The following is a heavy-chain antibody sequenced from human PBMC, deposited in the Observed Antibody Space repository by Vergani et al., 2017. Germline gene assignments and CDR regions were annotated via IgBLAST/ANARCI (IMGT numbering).Heavy chain of an antibody. CDR1: GGSFSGYY. Sequence: QVQLQQWGAGLLKPSETLSLTCAVHGGSFSGYYWSWIRQPPGKGLEWIGEINHSGSTNYNPSLKSRVTISVDTSKNQFSLKLSSVTAADTAVYYCARHPVPDTAIPRSPTGWFDPWGQGTLVTVSS. CDR2: INHSGST. CDR3: ARHPVPDTAIPRSPTGWFDP. J-gene: IGHJ5*02. D-gene: IGHD2-2*02. V-gene: IGHV4-34*01.